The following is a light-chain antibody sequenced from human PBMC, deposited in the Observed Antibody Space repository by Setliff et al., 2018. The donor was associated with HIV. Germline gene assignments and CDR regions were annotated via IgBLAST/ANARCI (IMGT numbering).Light chain of an antibody. CDR3: ASYANSDVFI. V-gene: IGLV2-14*03. CDR1: SSDIGAFDF. CDR2: DVT. Sequence: QSALTQPASVSGSPGQSITVSCTGTSSDIGAFDFVSWYRQRPGKAPELMIYDVTNRPSGVSHRFSGSKSGNTASLTISGLQAEDEADYYCASYANSDVFIFGSGTKV. J-gene: IGLJ1*01.